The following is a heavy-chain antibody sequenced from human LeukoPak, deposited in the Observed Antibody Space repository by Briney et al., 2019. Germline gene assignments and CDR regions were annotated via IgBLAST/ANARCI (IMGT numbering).Heavy chain of an antibody. CDR1: GFTFSSYA. J-gene: IGHJ4*02. CDR3: ARGRDGYTCDY. D-gene: IGHD5-24*01. Sequence: GGSLRLSCAASGFTFSSYAMHWVRQAPGKGLVYVSAISSNGGSTYYANSVKGRFTISRDNSKNTLYLQMGSLRAEDMAVYYCARGRDGYTCDYWGQGTLVTVSS. V-gene: IGHV3-64*01. CDR2: ISSNGGST.